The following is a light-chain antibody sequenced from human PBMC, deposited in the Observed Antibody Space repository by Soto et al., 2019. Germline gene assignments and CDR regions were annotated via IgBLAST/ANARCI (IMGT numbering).Light chain of an antibody. CDR3: SSHTRSSTRV. V-gene: IGLV2-14*01. Sequence: QSALTQPASVSGSPGQSIAISCTGTSSDVGGYNYVSWYQQHPGKAPKLMIHEVSNRPSGVSDRFSGSKSGNTASLAISGLQADDEADYYCSSHTRSSTRVFGTGTKVTV. CDR2: EVS. J-gene: IGLJ1*01. CDR1: SSDVGGYNY.